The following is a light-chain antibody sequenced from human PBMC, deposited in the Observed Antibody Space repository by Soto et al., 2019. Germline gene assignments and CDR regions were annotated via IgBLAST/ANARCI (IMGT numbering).Light chain of an antibody. CDR1: SSDVGGYNY. J-gene: IGLJ1*01. V-gene: IGLV2-14*01. Sequence: QSALTQPASVSGSPGQSITISCTETSSDVGGYNYVSWYQQHPGKAPKLMIYEVSNRPSGVSNRFSGSKSGNTASLTISGLQSEDEADHYCSSYTSSSTLVFGTGTKLTVL. CDR2: EVS. CDR3: SSYTSSSTLV.